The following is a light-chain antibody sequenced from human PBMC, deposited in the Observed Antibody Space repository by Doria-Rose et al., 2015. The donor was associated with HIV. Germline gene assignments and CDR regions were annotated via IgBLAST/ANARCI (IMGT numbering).Light chain of an antibody. Sequence: TQSPGTLSLSPGERATLSCRASQSFSSTYLAWYQQKPGQAHSLLIYDGSTRATGIPDRFSASGSGTDFTLTINRLEPEDFALDYCHQYGTSWTFGQGTKVEI. J-gene: IGKJ1*01. CDR1: QSFSSTY. CDR3: HQYGTSWT. CDR2: DGS. V-gene: IGKV3-20*01.